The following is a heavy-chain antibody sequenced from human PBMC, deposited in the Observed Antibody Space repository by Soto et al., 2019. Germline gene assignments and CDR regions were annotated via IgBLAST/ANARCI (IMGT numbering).Heavy chain of an antibody. D-gene: IGHD3-3*01. CDR3: ARGGGGLRFLEGLLFDY. CDR1: GFTFSSYG. CDR2: IWYDGSNK. V-gene: IGHV3-33*01. J-gene: IGHJ4*02. Sequence: QVQLVESGGGVVQPGRSLRLSCAASGFTFSSYGMHWVRQAPGKGLEWVAVIWYDGSNKYYADSVKGRFTISRDNSKNTLYLQMNSLRAEDTAVYYCARGGGGLRFLEGLLFDYWGQGTLVTVSS.